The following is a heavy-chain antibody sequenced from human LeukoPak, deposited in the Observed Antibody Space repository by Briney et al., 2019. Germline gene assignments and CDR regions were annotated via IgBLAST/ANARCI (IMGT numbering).Heavy chain of an antibody. CDR1: GGTSSTYG. Sequence: SVKLSRNASGGTSSTYGISWVRDAPGQGIGRMGALIPIFGTPTDAQRFQGRLTITTVESTSTAYMELSSLRSEDTALYYCASQHSKLSHFDWDIDYWGQGTLITVTS. CDR2: LIPIFGTP. D-gene: IGHD3-9*01. V-gene: IGHV1-69*05. CDR3: ASQHSKLSHFDWDIDY. J-gene: IGHJ4*02.